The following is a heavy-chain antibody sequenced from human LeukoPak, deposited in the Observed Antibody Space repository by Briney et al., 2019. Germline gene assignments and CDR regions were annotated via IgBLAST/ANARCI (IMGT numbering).Heavy chain of an antibody. V-gene: IGHV3-23*01. CDR2: ISGSGGST. D-gene: IGHD3-22*01. CDR3: AKDWDYYYDSSGYYFDY. Sequence: HPGGSLRLSCAASGFTFSSYAMSWVRQAPGKGLEWVSAISGSGGSTYYADSVKGRFTISRDNSKNTLYLQMNSLRAEGTAVYYCAKDWDYYYDSSGYYFDYWGQGTLVTVSS. J-gene: IGHJ4*02. CDR1: GFTFSSYA.